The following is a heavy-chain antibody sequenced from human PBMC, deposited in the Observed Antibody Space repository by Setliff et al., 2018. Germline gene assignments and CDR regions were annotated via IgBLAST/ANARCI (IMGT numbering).Heavy chain of an antibody. CDR1: GGSISSHY. V-gene: IGHV4-4*07. D-gene: IGHD1-1*01. J-gene: IGHJ4*02. Sequence: SETLSLTCTVSGGSISSHYWTWIRQPAGKGLEWIGRLYTSGDTNYNPSLKSRVSMSLDTSKNQFSLKLSSVTAADTAVYYCARTGTYRYFDYWGQGTLVTVSS. CDR3: ARTGTYRYFDY. CDR2: LYTSGDT.